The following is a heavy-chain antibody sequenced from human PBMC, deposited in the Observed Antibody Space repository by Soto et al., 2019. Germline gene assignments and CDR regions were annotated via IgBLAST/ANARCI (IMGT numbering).Heavy chain of an antibody. CDR1: GFTFDDYT. J-gene: IGHJ6*02. D-gene: IGHD6-13*01. CDR2: ISWDGGST. CDR3: AKGLGSSWYYYYSGMDV. V-gene: IGHV3-43*01. Sequence: GGSLRLSCAASGFTFDDYTMHWVRQAPGKGLEWVSLISWDGGSTYYADSVKGRFTISRDNSKNSLYLQMNSLRTEDTALYYCAKGLGSSWYYYYSGMDVWGQGTTITVSS.